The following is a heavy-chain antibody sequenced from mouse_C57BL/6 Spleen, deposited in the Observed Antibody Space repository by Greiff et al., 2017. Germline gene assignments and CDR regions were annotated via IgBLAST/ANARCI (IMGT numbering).Heavy chain of an antibody. V-gene: IGHV1-81*01. CDR1: GYTFTSYG. J-gene: IGHJ1*03. Sequence: QVQLQQSGAELARPGASVKLSCKASGYTFTSYGISWVKQRTGQGLEWIGEIYPRSGNTNYNEKFKGKATLTADKSSSTAYMELRSLTSKDSAVYFCAGQASTVVAQLDVWGTGTTVTVYS. CDR2: IYPRSGNT. D-gene: IGHD1-1*01. CDR3: AGQASTVVAQLDV.